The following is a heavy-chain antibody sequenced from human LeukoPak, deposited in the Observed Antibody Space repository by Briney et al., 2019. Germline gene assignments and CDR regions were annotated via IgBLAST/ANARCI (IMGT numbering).Heavy chain of an antibody. J-gene: IGHJ4*02. V-gene: IGHV4-59*08. CDR2: IYFSGST. Sequence: SETLSITCTVSGASISSDYWGWIRQPPGQGLEYIGYIYFSGSTNYNPSFKSRVTISVDTSKNQFSLKLSSVTAADTAVYYCARWGSSSARDYFDYWGQGTLVTISS. CDR3: ARWGSSSARDYFDY. CDR1: GASISSDY. D-gene: IGHD6-6*01.